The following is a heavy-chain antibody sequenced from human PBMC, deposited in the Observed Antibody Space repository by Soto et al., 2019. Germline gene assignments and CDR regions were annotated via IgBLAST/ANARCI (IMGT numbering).Heavy chain of an antibody. J-gene: IGHJ4*02. CDR2: INHSGST. CDR1: GGSFSGYY. Sequence: QVQLQQWGAGLLKPSETLSLTCAVYGGSFSGYYWSWIRQPPGKGLEWIGEINHSGSTNYNPSLKSRVTMSVDTSKNQFSLKLSSVTAADTAVYYCARGRVIYVWGSYRYFDYWGQGTLVTVSS. CDR3: ARGRVIYVWGSYRYFDY. V-gene: IGHV4-34*01. D-gene: IGHD3-16*02.